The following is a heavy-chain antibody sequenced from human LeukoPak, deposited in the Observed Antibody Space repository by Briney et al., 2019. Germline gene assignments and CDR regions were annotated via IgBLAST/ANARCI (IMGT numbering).Heavy chain of an antibody. CDR2: ISSSGSTI. D-gene: IGHD2-15*01. Sequence: GGPLRLSCAASGFTFSDYYMSWIRQAPGKGLEWVSYISSSGSTIYYADSVKGRFTISRDNAKNSLHLQMNSLRAEDTAVYYCARAYPKRYCSGGSCHQNWFDPWGQGTLVTVSS. CDR3: ARAYPKRYCSGGSCHQNWFDP. V-gene: IGHV3-11*01. CDR1: GFTFSDYY. J-gene: IGHJ5*02.